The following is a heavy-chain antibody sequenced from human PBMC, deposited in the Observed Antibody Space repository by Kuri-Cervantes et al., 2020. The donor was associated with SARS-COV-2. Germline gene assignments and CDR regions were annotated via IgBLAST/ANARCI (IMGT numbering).Heavy chain of an antibody. V-gene: IGHV3-30*01. CDR3: ARDLRSSTDYYYYYGMDV. CDR1: GFTFSSDA. J-gene: IGHJ6*02. CDR2: ISNDGNNR. D-gene: IGHD2-2*01. Sequence: GESLKISCAASGFTFSSDAMHWVRQAPGKGLEWVAVISNDGNNRYTADSVKGRFTISRDNSKNTLYLQINSLKAEGTAVYYGARDLRSSTDYYYYYGMDVWGQGTTVTVSS.